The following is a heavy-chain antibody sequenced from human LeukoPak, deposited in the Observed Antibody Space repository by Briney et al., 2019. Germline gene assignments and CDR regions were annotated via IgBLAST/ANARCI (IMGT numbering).Heavy chain of an antibody. CDR1: GYTFTSYA. Sequence: ASVTVSCKASGYTFTSYAMNWVRQAPGQGLEWMGWINTNTGNPTYAQGFTGRFVFSLDTSVSTAYLQISSLKAEDTAVYYCARVNPGYCSGGSCYPDLYYYYYYMDVWGKGTTVTVSS. V-gene: IGHV7-4-1*02. CDR3: ARVNPGYCSGGSCYPDLYYYYYYMDV. CDR2: INTNTGNP. J-gene: IGHJ6*03. D-gene: IGHD2-15*01.